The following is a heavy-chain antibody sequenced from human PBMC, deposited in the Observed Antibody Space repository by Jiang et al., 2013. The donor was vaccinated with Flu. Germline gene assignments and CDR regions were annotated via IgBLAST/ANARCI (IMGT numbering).Heavy chain of an antibody. Sequence: SVSSNSAAWNWIRQSPSRGLEWLGRTYYRSKWYNDYAVSVKSRITINPDTSKNQFSLQLNSVTPEDTAVYYCARDQGAARIYYFDYWGQGTLVTVSS. J-gene: IGHJ4*02. CDR3: ARDQGAARIYYFDY. CDR1: SVSSNSAA. CDR2: TYYRSKWYN. V-gene: IGHV6-1*01. D-gene: IGHD6-6*01.